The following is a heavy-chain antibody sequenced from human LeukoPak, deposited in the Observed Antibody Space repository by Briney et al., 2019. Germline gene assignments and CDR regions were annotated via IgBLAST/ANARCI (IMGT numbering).Heavy chain of an antibody. CDR1: GFTFSSYG. Sequence: GGSLRLSCAASGFTFSSYGMHWVRQAPGKGLEWVSVIYSGGSTYYADSVKGRFTISRDNSKNTLYLQMNSLRAEDTAVYYCARVRRYGSGRPFDYWGQGTLVTVSS. CDR2: IYSGGST. V-gene: IGHV3-53*01. J-gene: IGHJ4*02. CDR3: ARVRRYGSGRPFDY. D-gene: IGHD3-10*01.